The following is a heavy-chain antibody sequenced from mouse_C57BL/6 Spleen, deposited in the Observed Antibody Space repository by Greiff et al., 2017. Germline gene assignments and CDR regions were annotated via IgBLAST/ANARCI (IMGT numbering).Heavy chain of an antibody. D-gene: IGHD1-1*01. J-gene: IGHJ1*03. CDR3: ARAGSGDYWYFDV. V-gene: IGHV1-64*01. CDR1: GYTFTSYW. CDR2: IHPNSGST. Sequence: QVQLKQSGAELVKPGASVKLSCKASGYTFTSYWMHWVKQRPGQGLEWIGMIHPNSGSTNYNEKFKSKATLTVDKSSSTAYMQLSSLTSEDSAVYYCARAGSGDYWYFDVWGTGTTVTVSS.